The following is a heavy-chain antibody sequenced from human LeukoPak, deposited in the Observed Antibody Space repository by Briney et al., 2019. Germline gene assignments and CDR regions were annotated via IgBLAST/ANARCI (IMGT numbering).Heavy chain of an antibody. D-gene: IGHD3-22*01. Sequence: PSETLSLTCAVYGGSFSGYYWSWIRQPPGEGLEWIGEINHSGSTNYNPSLKCRVTISVDTSKNQFSLKLSSVTAADTAVYYCARLPYYYDSSGYYYFSFDYWGQGTLVTVSS. CDR2: INHSGST. J-gene: IGHJ4*02. V-gene: IGHV4-34*01. CDR1: GGSFSGYY. CDR3: ARLPYYYDSSGYYYFSFDY.